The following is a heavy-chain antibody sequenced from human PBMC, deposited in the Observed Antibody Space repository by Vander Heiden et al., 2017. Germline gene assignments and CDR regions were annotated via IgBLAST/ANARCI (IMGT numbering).Heavy chain of an antibody. CDR2: ISWNSGSI. CDR1: GFTFDDFA. Sequence: EVPLVESGGGLVQLGRSLALSCAASGFTFDDFATHWVRQARGKGLEWVSGISWNSGSIGYADSVKGRFTISRDNAKNSLYLQMNSLRAEDTALYYCAKGLSYDSSGSPDYWGQGTLVTVSS. V-gene: IGHV3-9*01. D-gene: IGHD3-22*01. J-gene: IGHJ4*02. CDR3: AKGLSYDSSGSPDY.